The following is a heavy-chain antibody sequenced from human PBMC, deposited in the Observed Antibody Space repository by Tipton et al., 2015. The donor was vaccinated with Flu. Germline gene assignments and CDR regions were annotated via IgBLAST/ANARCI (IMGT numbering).Heavy chain of an antibody. Sequence: TLSLTCTVSRGSINSYYWSWIRQAPGKGLEWIGYLHYSGTTTYNPSLKSRFTIAEGTSMNQFSLRLRSVTAADTAVYYCARAVYGAFDAFDIWGRGTMVTVSS. CDR2: LHYSGTT. J-gene: IGHJ3*02. CDR3: ARAVYGAFDAFDI. D-gene: IGHD4/OR15-4a*01. V-gene: IGHV4-59*01. CDR1: RGSINSYY.